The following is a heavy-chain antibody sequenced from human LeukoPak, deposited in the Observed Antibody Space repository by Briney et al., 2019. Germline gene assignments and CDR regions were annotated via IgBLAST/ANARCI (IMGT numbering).Heavy chain of an antibody. J-gene: IGHJ3*02. V-gene: IGHV3-23*01. D-gene: IGHD4-17*01. CDR3: AKYRYGDYGRGAFDS. Sequence: GGSLRLSCAASGFTFSSYAMSWVRQAPGKGPEWVSTISGPGGSTHYADSVKGRFTISRDNSKNTLYLQMNSLRAEDTAVYSCAKYRYGDYGRGAFDSWGQGTMVTVSS. CDR2: ISGPGGST. CDR1: GFTFSSYA.